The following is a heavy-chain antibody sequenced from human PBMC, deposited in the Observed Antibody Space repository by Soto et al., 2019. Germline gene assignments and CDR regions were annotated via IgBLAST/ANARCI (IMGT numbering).Heavy chain of an antibody. V-gene: IGHV1-8*01. CDR3: AREREGSGFDP. CDR2: MNPNSGNT. CDR1: GYTFTSYD. J-gene: IGHJ5*02. Sequence: QVQLVQSGAEVKKPGASVKVSCKASGYTFTSYDINWVRQATGQGLEWMGWMNPNSGNTAYAQKFQGRVTMTRNTSISTVYMELSSLRSGATVVYYCAREREGSGFDPWGQGTLVTVSS. D-gene: IGHD1-26*01.